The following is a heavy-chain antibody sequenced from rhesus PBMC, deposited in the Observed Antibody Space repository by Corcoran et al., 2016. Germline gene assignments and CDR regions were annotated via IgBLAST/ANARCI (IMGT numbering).Heavy chain of an antibody. CDR2: IDSSGST. J-gene: IGHJ4*01. D-gene: IGHD7-45*01. Sequence: QVQLQESGPGLVMPSETLSLTCAVSGGSLSSSYWSWLRQAPGKGLEWIGRIDSSGSTDDNPSLKSRVTRSGDTSKNQRSLKLSSVTAADTAVYYCAREENWGDYFDYWGQGVRVTVSS. CDR1: GGSLSSSY. CDR3: AREENWGDYFDY. V-gene: IGHV4S11*01.